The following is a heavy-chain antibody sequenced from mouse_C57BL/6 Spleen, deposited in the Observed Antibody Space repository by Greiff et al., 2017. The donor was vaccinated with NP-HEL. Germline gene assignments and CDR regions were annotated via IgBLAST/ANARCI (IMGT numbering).Heavy chain of an antibody. V-gene: IGHV5-16*01. J-gene: IGHJ2*01. Sequence: EVQLVESEGGLVQPGSSMKLSCTASGFTFSDYYMAWVRQVPEKGLEWVANINYDGSSTYYLDSLKSRFIISRDNAKNILYLQMSSLKSEDTATYYCARGGTNWFDYWGQGTTLTVSS. CDR3: ARGGTNWFDY. D-gene: IGHD4-1*01. CDR1: GFTFSDYY. CDR2: INYDGSST.